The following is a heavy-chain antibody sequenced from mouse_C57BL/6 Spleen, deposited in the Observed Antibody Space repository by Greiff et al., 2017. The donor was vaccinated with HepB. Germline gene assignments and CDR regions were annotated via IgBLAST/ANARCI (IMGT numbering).Heavy chain of an antibody. CDR1: GYSFTGYY. D-gene: IGHD3-3*01. CDR2: INPSTGGT. J-gene: IGHJ4*01. Sequence: VQLQQSGPELVKPGASVKISCKASGYSFTGYYMNWVKQSPEKSLEWIGEINPSTGGTTYNQKFKAKATLTVDKSSSTAYMQLKSLTSEDSAVYYCARKGRTAYYAMDYWGQGTSVTVSS. V-gene: IGHV1-42*01. CDR3: ARKGRTAYYAMDY.